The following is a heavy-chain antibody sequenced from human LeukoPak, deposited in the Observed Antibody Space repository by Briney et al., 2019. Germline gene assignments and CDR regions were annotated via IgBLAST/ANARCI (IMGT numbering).Heavy chain of an antibody. J-gene: IGHJ1*01. Sequence: ESLRLSCAASGFTFRDLRMDWVRQAPGKGPEWIAHIYYRGRTHHNPILKRRLPMYVDTPKHQFSLKLRSVTAADAAVYYCERVNTQGVPLPWGQSILVTVSS. CDR1: GFTFRDLR. D-gene: IGHD3-10*01. V-gene: IGHV4-39*01. CDR2: IYYRGRT. CDR3: ERVNTQGVPLP.